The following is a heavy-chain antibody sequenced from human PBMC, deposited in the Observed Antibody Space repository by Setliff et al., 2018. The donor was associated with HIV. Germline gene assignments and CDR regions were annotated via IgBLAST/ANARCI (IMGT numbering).Heavy chain of an antibody. CDR3: ARVAFCSSDSCFRARDYNVMDV. J-gene: IGHJ6*02. V-gene: IGHV1-2*02. CDR1: GYSFSDYY. CDR2: LNVRSGGT. D-gene: IGHD2-2*01. Sequence: ASVMVSCKASGYSFSDYYIHWVRQAPGQGLEWMGWLNVRSGGTNYAQKFRGRVTVTGNTDTSTAYMELSSLKSEDTAVYYCARVAFCSSDSCFRARDYNVMDVWGQGTTVTVSS.